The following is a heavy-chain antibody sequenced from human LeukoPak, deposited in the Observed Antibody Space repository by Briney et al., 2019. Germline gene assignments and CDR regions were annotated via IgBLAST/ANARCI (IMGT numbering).Heavy chain of an antibody. Sequence: SETLSLTCAVYGGSFSGYYWNWIRQPPGKGLEWIGEINDSGSTNYNPSLKSRVTISVDTSKNQFSLKLSSVTAADTAVYYCARVDYYHSSGYYSPPNYWGQGTLVTVSS. J-gene: IGHJ4*02. V-gene: IGHV4-34*01. CDR3: ARVDYYHSSGYYSPPNY. CDR1: GGSFSGYY. D-gene: IGHD3-22*01. CDR2: INDSGST.